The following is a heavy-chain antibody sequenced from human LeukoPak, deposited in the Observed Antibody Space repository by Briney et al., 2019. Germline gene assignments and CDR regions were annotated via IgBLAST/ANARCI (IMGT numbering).Heavy chain of an antibody. V-gene: IGHV3-23*01. CDR1: GITLSKYT. CDR2: ISGSDT. J-gene: IGHJ4*02. Sequence: GGSLRLSCSASGITLSKYTLSWVRLAPGKGLEWVSGISGSDTFYADFVKGRFTISRDNSRNTAFLQLNSLSVADTAIYYCATLDEIHSDYWGREPWSPSPQ. CDR3: ATLDEIHSDY.